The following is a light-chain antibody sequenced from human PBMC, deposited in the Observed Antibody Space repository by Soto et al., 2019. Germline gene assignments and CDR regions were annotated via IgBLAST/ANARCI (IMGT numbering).Light chain of an antibody. CDR2: AAS. CDR3: QQRSNWPT. V-gene: IGKV3-11*01. Sequence: EILFVQFPATLSLSPGERATLSCRASQSVSSYLAWYQQQPGQAPRLLIYAASNRATGIPARFSGSGSGTDFTLTISSLEPEDFAVYYCQQRSNWPTFGGGTKVDIK. J-gene: IGKJ4*01. CDR1: QSVSSY.